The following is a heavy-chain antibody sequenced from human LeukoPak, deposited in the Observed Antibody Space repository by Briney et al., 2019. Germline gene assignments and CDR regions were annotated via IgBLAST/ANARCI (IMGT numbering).Heavy chain of an antibody. CDR1: GFTFSSYA. V-gene: IGHV3-23*01. CDR2: FSDSAGTT. CDR3: AKIGVSGYNSVDYFDY. D-gene: IGHD3-3*01. Sequence: GGSLRLSCAASGFTFSSYAMSWVRQAPGKGLEWVSVFSDSAGTTFYADSVKGRFTISRDNSKNTLYLQMNSLRAEDTAIYYCAKIGVSGYNSVDYFDYWGQGTLVTVSS. J-gene: IGHJ4*02.